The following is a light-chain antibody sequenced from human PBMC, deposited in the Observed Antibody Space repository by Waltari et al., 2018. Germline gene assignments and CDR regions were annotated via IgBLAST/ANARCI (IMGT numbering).Light chain of an antibody. Sequence: DIMMTQSPESLAVALGGRATINCKSSQSLLYSPNNKNYLAWYQQKPVQPPTLLIYYASTREFVVPYRFTGSGSGTDFTLTISSLEADDVAVYDWQQYYTSPQYTFGQGTKLEIK. CDR1: QSLLYSPNNKNY. CDR3: QQYYTSPQYT. J-gene: IGKJ2*01. CDR2: YAS. V-gene: IGKV4-1*01.